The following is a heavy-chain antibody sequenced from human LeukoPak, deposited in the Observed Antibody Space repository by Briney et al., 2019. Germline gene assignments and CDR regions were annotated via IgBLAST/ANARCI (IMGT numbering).Heavy chain of an antibody. CDR3: ATSYSSGWYAGYYYYMDV. J-gene: IGHJ6*03. CDR2: IDHSGST. CDR1: GGSFSGYY. Sequence: SETLSLTCAVYGGSFSGYYWSWIRQPPGKGLEWIWEIDHSGSTNYNPSLKSRVTISVDTSKNQFSLKLSSVTAADTAVYYCATSYSSGWYAGYYYYMDVWGKGTTVTVSS. D-gene: IGHD6-19*01. V-gene: IGHV4-34*01.